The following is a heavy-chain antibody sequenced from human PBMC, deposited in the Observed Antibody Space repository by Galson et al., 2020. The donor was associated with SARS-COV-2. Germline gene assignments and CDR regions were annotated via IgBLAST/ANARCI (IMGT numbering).Heavy chain of an antibody. CDR2: IDWDDDK. CDR1: GFSLSTSGMC. Sequence: SGPTLVKPTQTLTLTCTFSGFSLSTSGMCVSWIRQPPGKALEWLARIDWDDDKYYSTSLKTRLTISKDTSKNQVVLTMTNMDPVDTATYYCARATYDILTGYYNGFDYWGQGTLVTVSS. CDR3: ARATYDILTGYYNGFDY. J-gene: IGHJ4*02. D-gene: IGHD3-9*01. V-gene: IGHV2-70*11.